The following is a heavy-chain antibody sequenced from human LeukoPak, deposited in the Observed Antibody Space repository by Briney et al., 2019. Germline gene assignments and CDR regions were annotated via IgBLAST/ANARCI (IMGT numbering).Heavy chain of an antibody. J-gene: IGHJ4*02. D-gene: IGHD3-3*01. Sequence: ASVKVSCKASGFHFASYGITWVRQAPGQGLEWMGWISVNNGNTHYAQSFQDRLTMATDTSTSTAYLEVRSLRYDDTAIYYCQRITIFGVIIDFDYWGQGTLVTVSS. CDR2: ISVNNGNT. CDR1: GFHFASYG. V-gene: IGHV1-18*01. CDR3: QRITIFGVIIDFDY.